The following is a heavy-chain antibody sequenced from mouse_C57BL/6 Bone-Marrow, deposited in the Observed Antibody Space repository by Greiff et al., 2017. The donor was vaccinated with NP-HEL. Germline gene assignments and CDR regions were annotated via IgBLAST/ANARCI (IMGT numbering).Heavy chain of an antibody. V-gene: IGHV1-9*01. CDR3: ARRNYYGSSSYAMDY. D-gene: IGHD1-1*01. J-gene: IGHJ4*01. Sequence: VQLQQSGAELLQPGASVKLSCKATGYTFTGYWIEWVKQRPGHGLEWIGEILPGSGSTNYNEKVKGKATFTADTSSNTAYMKLSSLTTEDSAIYYCARRNYYGSSSYAMDYWGQGTSVTVSS. CDR2: ILPGSGST. CDR1: GYTFTGYW.